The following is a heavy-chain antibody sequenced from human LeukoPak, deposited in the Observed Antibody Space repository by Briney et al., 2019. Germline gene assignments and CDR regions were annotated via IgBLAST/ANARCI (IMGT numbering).Heavy chain of an antibody. D-gene: IGHD1-26*01. Sequence: SETLSLTSGVSRGSISGTNWWSWVRQPPGQGLEWIGEISLAGQTNYNPSLNGPVTTSLDKSSNQLSLHLTSVTAADTATYFCSRESGPFCPFGYWGQGTLVIVSS. CDR3: SRESGPFCPFGY. J-gene: IGHJ4*02. CDR1: RGSISGTNW. V-gene: IGHV4/OR15-8*02. CDR2: ISLAGQT.